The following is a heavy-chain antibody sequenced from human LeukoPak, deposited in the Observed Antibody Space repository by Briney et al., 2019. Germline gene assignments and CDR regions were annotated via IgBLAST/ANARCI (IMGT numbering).Heavy chain of an antibody. Sequence: ASVKVSCKASGYTFTSYGISWVRQAPGQGLEWMGWISAYNGNTNYAQKLQGRVTMTTDTSTSTAYMELRSLRSDDTAVYYCARRRDGYNTYYYYYGMDVWGQGTTVIVSS. D-gene: IGHD5-24*01. CDR2: ISAYNGNT. V-gene: IGHV1-18*01. J-gene: IGHJ6*02. CDR3: ARRRDGYNTYYYYYGMDV. CDR1: GYTFTSYG.